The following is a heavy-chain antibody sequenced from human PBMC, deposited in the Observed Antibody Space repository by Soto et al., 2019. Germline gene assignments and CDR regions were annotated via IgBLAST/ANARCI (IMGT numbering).Heavy chain of an antibody. CDR3: ARDTNFRLTFHYYGMDV. D-gene: IGHD1-1*01. Sequence: QVQLMQSGAEVKMPGASVKVSCKASGYTFTSYYIHWVRQAPGQGLEWMGIINPRGGSASYAREFQGRVALTRDTSTSTVYMEVSSLTSEDTAVYYCARDTNFRLTFHYYGMDVWGQGTTVTVSS. CDR2: INPRGGSA. CDR1: GYTFTSYY. V-gene: IGHV1-46*01. J-gene: IGHJ6*02.